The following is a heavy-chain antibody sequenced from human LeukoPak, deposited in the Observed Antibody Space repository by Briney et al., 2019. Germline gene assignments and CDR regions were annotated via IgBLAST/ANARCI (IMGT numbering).Heavy chain of an antibody. CDR2: MNPNSGNT. V-gene: IGHV1-8*01. Sequence: GASVKVSCKASGYTFTSYDINWVRQATGQGLEWMGWMNPNSGNTGYAQKFQGRVTMTRNTSISTAYMELSSLRSEDTAVYYCARGKQWRGPPGHYYYGMDVWGQGTTVTVSS. CDR1: GYTFTSYD. J-gene: IGHJ6*02. CDR3: ARGKQWRGPPGHYYYGMDV. D-gene: IGHD6-19*01.